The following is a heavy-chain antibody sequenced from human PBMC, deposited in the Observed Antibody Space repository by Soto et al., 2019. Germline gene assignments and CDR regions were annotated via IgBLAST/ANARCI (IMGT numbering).Heavy chain of an antibody. CDR3: ARTFDYYGMDV. V-gene: IGHV4-38-2*01. CDR1: GYSIDSGYY. CDR2: IYHAGSV. J-gene: IGHJ6*02. Sequence: SETLSLTCAVSGYSIDSGYYWAWIRQSPGKGLEWIGSIYHAGSVYYNPSLNSRVAVSLDTSKNHFSLKLTSVTAADTAVYYCARTFDYYGMDVWGQRTTVTVSS.